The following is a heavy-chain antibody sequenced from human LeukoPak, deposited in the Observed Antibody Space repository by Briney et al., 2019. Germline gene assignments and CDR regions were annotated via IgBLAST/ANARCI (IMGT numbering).Heavy chain of an antibody. D-gene: IGHD4-23*01. V-gene: IGHV3-66*01. J-gene: IGHJ6*02. Sequence: GGSLRLSCAASGFTVSSNYMSWVPQAPGKGREWVSIIYRVSSTFYADSVEGRFTISRDNSKNTLYLQMNSLRVEDTAIYYCARDGGNNSWYGMDVWGQGTTVTVSS. CDR2: IYRVSST. CDR3: ARDGGNNSWYGMDV. CDR1: GFTVSSNY.